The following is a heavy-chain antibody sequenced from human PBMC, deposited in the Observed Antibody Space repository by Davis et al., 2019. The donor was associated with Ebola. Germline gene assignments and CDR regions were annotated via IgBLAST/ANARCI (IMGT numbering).Heavy chain of an antibody. D-gene: IGHD3-22*01. CDR1: GGTFSSYA. Sequence: AASVKVSCKASGGTFSSYAISWVRQAPGQGLEWMGRIITILGIANYAQKFQGRVTITADESTSTAYMELSSLRSEDTAVYYCASPYYYDSSGYYRSSLWYFDLWGRGTLVTVSS. J-gene: IGHJ2*01. CDR2: IITILGIA. V-gene: IGHV1-69*04. CDR3: ASPYYYDSSGYYRSSLWYFDL.